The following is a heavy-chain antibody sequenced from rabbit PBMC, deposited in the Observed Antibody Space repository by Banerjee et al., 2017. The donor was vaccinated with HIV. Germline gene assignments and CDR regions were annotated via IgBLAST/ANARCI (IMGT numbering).Heavy chain of an antibody. D-gene: IGHD7-1*01. Sequence: QEQLVESGGGLVQPEGSLTLTCKASGFDFSSNAMCWVRQAPGKGLEWIGCIYAGSSGSTWYASWAKGRFTISKTSSTTVTLQMTSLTAADTATYFCARDRDTGTAYYFDLRGQGTLVTVS. J-gene: IGHJ4*01. V-gene: IGHV1S45*01. CDR2: IYAGSSGST. CDR3: ARDRDTGTAYYFDL. CDR1: GFDFSSNA.